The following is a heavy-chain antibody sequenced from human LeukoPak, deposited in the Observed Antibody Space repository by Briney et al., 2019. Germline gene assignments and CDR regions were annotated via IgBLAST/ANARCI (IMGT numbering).Heavy chain of an antibody. CDR3: ARAMSTFGGVRNYFDS. CDR2: VSISSGTI. J-gene: IGHJ4*02. CDR1: GFTFSNYN. V-gene: IGHV3-48*04. Sequence: GGSLRLSCAASGFTFSNYNMKWVRQAPGKGLEWVSFVSISSGTIYYADSVKGRFRISRDNAKSSLDLEMNSLRAEDTAVYCCARAMSTFGGVRNYFDSWGQGTLDTVSS. D-gene: IGHD3-16*01.